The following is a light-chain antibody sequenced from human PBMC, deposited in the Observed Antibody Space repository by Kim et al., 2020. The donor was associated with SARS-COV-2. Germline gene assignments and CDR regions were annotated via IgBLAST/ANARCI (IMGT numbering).Light chain of an antibody. CDR2: GAS. Sequence: EIVLTQSPGTLSLSPGERATLSCRASQSVSSSYLAWYQQKPGQAPRLLIYGASSRATGIPDRFSGSGSGTDFTLTISRLEPEDFAVYYCQHYGSSHWTLGQGTKVDIK. J-gene: IGKJ1*01. CDR1: QSVSSSY. CDR3: QHYGSSHWT. V-gene: IGKV3-20*01.